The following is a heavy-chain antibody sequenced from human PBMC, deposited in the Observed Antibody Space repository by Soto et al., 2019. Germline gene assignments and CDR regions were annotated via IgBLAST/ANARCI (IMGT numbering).Heavy chain of an antibody. J-gene: IGHJ5*02. CDR2: ISGSGGNT. D-gene: IGHD2-2*01. Sequence: PGGSLRLSCVASGFTFRNYATSFTSYAMAWVRQAPGKGLEWVSGISGSGGNTYYPDSLRGRFTISRDNSKNTLYLQMNSLRAEDTAVYYCAKFSNVQVIPARGQSLDLWGQGA. CDR1: GFTFRNYATSFTSYA. V-gene: IGHV3-23*01. CDR3: AKFSNVQVIPARGQSLDL.